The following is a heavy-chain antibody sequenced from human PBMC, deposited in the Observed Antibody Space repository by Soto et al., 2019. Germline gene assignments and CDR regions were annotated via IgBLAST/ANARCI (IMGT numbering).Heavy chain of an antibody. D-gene: IGHD2-15*01. CDR1: GDSVSSNGAA. CDR3: ARDPDNGMDV. Sequence: SQTLSLTCAISGDSVSSNGAAWSWIRQSPSRGLEWLGRTYYRSKWYNDYAVSVKSRITINPDTSKNQFSLKLSSVTAADTAVYYCARDPDNGMDVWGQGTTVTVSS. J-gene: IGHJ6*02. V-gene: IGHV6-1*01. CDR2: TYYRSKWYN.